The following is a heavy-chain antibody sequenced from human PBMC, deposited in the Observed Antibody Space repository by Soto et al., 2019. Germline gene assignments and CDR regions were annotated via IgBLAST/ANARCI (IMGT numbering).Heavy chain of an antibody. D-gene: IGHD2-2*01. J-gene: IGHJ5*01. CDR3: ARDPSEGRVGNWFES. V-gene: IGHV3-21*01. CDR1: GXTFSRYG. CDR2: ISSSTSYV. Sequence: GSLRLCCAASGXTFSRYGMNWVRQAPGKGLEWVSSISSSTSYVYYADSVKGRFIFSRDNANKILYLEMYAIRTEHTAVYYCARDPSEGRVGNWFESWGQGTLGTVSS.